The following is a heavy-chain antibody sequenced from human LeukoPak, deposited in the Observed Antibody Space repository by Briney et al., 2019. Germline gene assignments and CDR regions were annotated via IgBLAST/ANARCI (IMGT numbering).Heavy chain of an antibody. CDR1: GGSFSGYY. CDR2: INHSGST. Sequence: PSETLSLTCAVYGGSFSGYYWSWIRQPPGKGLEWIGEINHSGSTNYNPSLKSRVTISVDTSKNQFSLKLSSVTAADTAVYYCARRLPYGSGSYGYCGQGTLVTVSS. D-gene: IGHD3-10*01. V-gene: IGHV4-34*01. CDR3: ARRLPYGSGSYGY. J-gene: IGHJ4*02.